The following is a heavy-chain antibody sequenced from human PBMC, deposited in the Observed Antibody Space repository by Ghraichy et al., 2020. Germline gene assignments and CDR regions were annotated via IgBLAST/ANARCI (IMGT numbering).Heavy chain of an antibody. CDR3: ARVSGWYTEDY. Sequence: ASVKVSCKTSGYTFTSYYMHWVRQAPGQGLEWMGIINPSGGSTSYAQKFQGRVTMTRDTSTSTVYMELSSLRSEDTAVYYCARVSGWYTEDYWGRGTLVTVSS. J-gene: IGHJ4*02. CDR1: GYTFTSYY. V-gene: IGHV1-46*03. CDR2: INPSGGST. D-gene: IGHD6-19*01.